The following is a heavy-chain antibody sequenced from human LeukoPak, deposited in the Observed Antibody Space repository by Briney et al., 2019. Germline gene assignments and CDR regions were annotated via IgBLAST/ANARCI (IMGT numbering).Heavy chain of an antibody. CDR2: ISGSGGST. J-gene: IGHJ4*02. Sequence: GGSLRLSCAASGFTFSSYAMSWVRQAPGKGLEWVSAISGSGGSTYYADSVKGRFTISRDNSKNALYLQMNSLRAEDTAVYYCAKDYRAVEDGYWGQGTLVTVSS. V-gene: IGHV3-23*01. D-gene: IGHD6-19*01. CDR1: GFTFSSYA. CDR3: AKDYRAVEDGY.